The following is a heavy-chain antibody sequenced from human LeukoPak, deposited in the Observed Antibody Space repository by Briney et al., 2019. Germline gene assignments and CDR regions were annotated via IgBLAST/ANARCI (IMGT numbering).Heavy chain of an antibody. CDR2: IYSGGST. V-gene: IGHV3-53*01. J-gene: IGHJ4*02. CDR3: AKSGIGGLRGGYFDY. Sequence: PGGSVRLSCAASGFTVSSNYMSWVRQAPGKGLEWVSVIYSGGSTYYADSVKGQFTISRDNSKNTLYLQMNSLRAEDTAVYYCAKSGIGGLRGGYFDYWGQGTLVTVSS. CDR1: GFTVSSNY. D-gene: IGHD4-17*01.